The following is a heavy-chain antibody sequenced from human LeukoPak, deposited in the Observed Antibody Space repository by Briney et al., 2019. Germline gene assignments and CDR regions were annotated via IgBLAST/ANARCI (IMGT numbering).Heavy chain of an antibody. CDR1: GFTFSSYG. Sequence: GGSLRLSCAASGFTFSSYGMNWVRQAPGKGLEWVSSISSSNSYIYYADSVKGRFTISRDNAKNSLYLQMNSLRAEDTAVYYCARSGTGTTYYYYMDVWGKGTTVTVSS. J-gene: IGHJ6*03. D-gene: IGHD1-7*01. CDR3: ARSGTGTTYYYYMDV. CDR2: ISSSNSYI. V-gene: IGHV3-21*01.